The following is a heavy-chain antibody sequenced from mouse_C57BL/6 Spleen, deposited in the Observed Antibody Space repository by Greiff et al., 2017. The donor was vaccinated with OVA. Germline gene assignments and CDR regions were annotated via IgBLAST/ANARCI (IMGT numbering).Heavy chain of an antibody. CDR1: GYAFSSSW. CDR3: ARSGSSVGFAY. D-gene: IGHD3-2*02. CDR2: IYPGDGDT. V-gene: IGHV1-82*01. J-gene: IGHJ3*01. Sequence: VKLMESGPELVKPGASVKISCKASGYAFSSSWMNWVKQRPGKGLEWIGRIYPGDGDTNYNGKFKGKATLTADKSSSTAYMQLSSLTSEDSAVYFCARSGSSVGFAYWGQGTLVTVSA.